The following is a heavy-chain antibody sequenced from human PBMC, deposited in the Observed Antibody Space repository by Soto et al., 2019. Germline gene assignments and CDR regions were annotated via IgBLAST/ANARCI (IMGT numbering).Heavy chain of an antibody. CDR2: IYYSGST. CDR1: GGSISSYY. Sequence: PSETLSLTCTVSGGSISSYYWSWIRQPPGKGLEWIGYIYYSGSTNYNPSLKSRVTISVDTSKNQFSLKLSSVTAADTAVYYCASTLYYDFWSGYYVKSPYDYMDVWGKGTTVTVSS. J-gene: IGHJ6*03. CDR3: ASTLYYDFWSGYYVKSPYDYMDV. V-gene: IGHV4-59*01. D-gene: IGHD3-3*01.